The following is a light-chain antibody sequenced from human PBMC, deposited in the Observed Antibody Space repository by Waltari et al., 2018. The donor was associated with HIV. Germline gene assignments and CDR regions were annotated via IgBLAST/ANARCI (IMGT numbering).Light chain of an antibody. V-gene: IGLV2-14*03. Sequence: QSALTQPASVSGSPGQSITISCIGSNNDVGDYNHVASYQQHPDKAPKLLIYDVTNRPPGVSNRFSGSKSGNTASLAISGLQAEDEADYFCTAYKYSTRSYVFGTGTKVTVL. CDR2: DVT. CDR3: TAYKYSTRSYV. CDR1: NNDVGDYNH. J-gene: IGLJ1*01.